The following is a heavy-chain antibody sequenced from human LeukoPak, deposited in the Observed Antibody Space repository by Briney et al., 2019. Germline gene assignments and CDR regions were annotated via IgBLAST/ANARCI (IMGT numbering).Heavy chain of an antibody. CDR1: GFPFEDYA. V-gene: IGHV3-43D*03. CDR2: ISWDGGST. CDR3: AKDALPIVGATRGLDY. D-gene: IGHD1-26*01. Sequence: GGSLSLSLAASGFPFEDYAMPWSRQAPGRGLEGVSLISWDGGSTYYADSVKGRFTISRDNSKNSLYLQMNSLRVEDTALYNCAKDALPIVGATRGLDYWGQGTLVTVSS. J-gene: IGHJ4*02.